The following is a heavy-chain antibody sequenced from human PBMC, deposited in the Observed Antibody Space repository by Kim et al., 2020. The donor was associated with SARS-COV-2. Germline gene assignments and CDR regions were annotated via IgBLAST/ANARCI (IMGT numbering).Heavy chain of an antibody. Sequence: GGSLRLSCAASGFTFSGSAMHWVRQASGKGLEWVGRIRSKANSYATAYAASVKGRFTISRDDSKNTAYLQMNSLKTEDTAVYYCTRRGGYDEGHLNFDYWGQGTLVTVSS. V-gene: IGHV3-73*01. D-gene: IGHD5-12*01. CDR2: IRSKANSYAT. CDR3: TRRGGYDEGHLNFDY. J-gene: IGHJ4*02. CDR1: GFTFSGSA.